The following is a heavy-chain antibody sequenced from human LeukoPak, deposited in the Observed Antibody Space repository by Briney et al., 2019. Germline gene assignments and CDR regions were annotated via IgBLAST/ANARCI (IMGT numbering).Heavy chain of an antibody. V-gene: IGHV1-2*02. CDR2: INPNSGGT. J-gene: IGHJ5*02. CDR1: GYTFTGYY. CDR3: ARGGYDFWSGYYRDWFDP. D-gene: IGHD3-3*01. Sequence: ASVKVSCKASGYTFTGYYMHWVRQAPGQGLEWMGWINPNSGGTNYAQKFQGRVTMTRDTSISTAYMELSRLRSDDTAVYYCARGGYDFWSGYYRDWFDPWGQGTLVTVSS.